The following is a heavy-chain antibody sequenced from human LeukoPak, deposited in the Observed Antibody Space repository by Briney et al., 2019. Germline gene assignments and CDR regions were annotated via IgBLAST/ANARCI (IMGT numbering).Heavy chain of an antibody. D-gene: IGHD6-19*01. Sequence: PSETLSLTCTVSGGSISSYYWSWIRQPPGKGLEWIGYIYYSGSTNYNPSLKSRVTISVDTSKNQFSLKLSSVTAADTAVYYCARFSSGWYSAFFDYWGQGTLVTVSS. CDR2: IYYSGST. CDR3: ARFSSGWYSAFFDY. V-gene: IGHV4-59*01. CDR1: GGSISSYY. J-gene: IGHJ4*02.